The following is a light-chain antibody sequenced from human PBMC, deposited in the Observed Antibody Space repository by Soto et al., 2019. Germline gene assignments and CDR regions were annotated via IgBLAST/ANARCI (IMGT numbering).Light chain of an antibody. Sequence: SYELTQPPSVSVSPGQTASITCSGDKLGDKYACWYQQQAGQSPVLVIYQDYNRPSGIPERFSGSNSGNTATLTISGTQDKDEADYYCQAWDNNSVIFGGGTKVTVL. V-gene: IGLV3-1*01. CDR2: QDY. CDR3: QAWDNNSVI. J-gene: IGLJ2*01. CDR1: KLGDKY.